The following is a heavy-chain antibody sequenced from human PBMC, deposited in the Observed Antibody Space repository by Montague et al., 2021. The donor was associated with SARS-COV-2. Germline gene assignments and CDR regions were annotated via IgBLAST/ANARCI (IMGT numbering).Heavy chain of an antibody. D-gene: IGHD2-2*02. J-gene: IGHJ6*03. V-gene: IGHV4-34*01. CDR1: GGSFSGYY. CDR2: INHGGST. CDR3: ARLGEGVVPAPILGVGPYYSYYYMDV. Sequence: SESLSLTCAVHGGSFSGYYWHWIRQPPGKGLEWIGEINHGGSTNYNPSLKSRVTISADTSKNQFSLKLTSVAAADTAVYYCARLGEGVVPAPILGVGPYYSYYYMDVWGKGTTVTVSS.